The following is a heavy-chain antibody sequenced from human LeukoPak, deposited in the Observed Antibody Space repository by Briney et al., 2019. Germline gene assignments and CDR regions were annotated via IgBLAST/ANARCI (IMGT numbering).Heavy chain of an antibody. CDR2: ISYDGSNK. V-gene: IGHV3-30-3*01. CDR1: GFTFSSYA. D-gene: IGHD2-2*01. J-gene: IGHJ4*02. CDR3: ARQPYCSSTSCYTPFDY. Sequence: GGSLRLSCAASGFTFSSYAMHWVRQAPGKGLEWVAVISYDGSNKYYADSVKGRFTISRDNSKNTLYLQMNSLRAEDTAVYYCARQPYCSSTSCYTPFDYWGQGTLVTVSS.